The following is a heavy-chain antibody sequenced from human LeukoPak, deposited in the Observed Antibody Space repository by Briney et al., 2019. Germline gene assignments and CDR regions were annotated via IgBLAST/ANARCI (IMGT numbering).Heavy chain of an antibody. Sequence: GGSLRLSCAASGVTFGTYDMSWVRQAPGKGLEWVSSISGSGGHTYYADSVKGRFTISRDNSNNTLYLQMNSLRAEDTAVYYCASGSGSYRTPYYYMDVWGTGTTVTVSS. CDR1: GVTFGTYD. CDR3: ASGSGSYRTPYYYMDV. V-gene: IGHV3-23*01. J-gene: IGHJ6*03. D-gene: IGHD3-10*01. CDR2: ISGSGGHT.